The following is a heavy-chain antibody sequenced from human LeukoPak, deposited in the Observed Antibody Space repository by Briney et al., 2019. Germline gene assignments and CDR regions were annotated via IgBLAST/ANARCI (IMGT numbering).Heavy chain of an antibody. D-gene: IGHD2-2*01. V-gene: IGHV4-59*01. CDR3: ARDSIVVVPAATELLYYYYYMDV. J-gene: IGHJ6*03. Sequence: SETLSLTCTVSGGSISTYYWNWIRQPPGKGLEWIGYIYYSGSTNYNPSLKSRVTISVDTSKNQFSLKLSSVTAADTAVYYCARDSIVVVPAATELLYYYYYMDVWGKGTTVTISS. CDR1: GGSISTYY. CDR2: IYYSGST.